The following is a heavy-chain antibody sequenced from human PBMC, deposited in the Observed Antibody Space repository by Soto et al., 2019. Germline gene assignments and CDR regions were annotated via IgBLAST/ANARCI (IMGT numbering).Heavy chain of an antibody. D-gene: IGHD6-19*01. Sequence: GSLRLSCAASGFTFSSYAMSWVRQAPGKGLEWVSAISGSGGSTYYADSVKGRFTISRDNSKNTLYLQMNSLRAEDTAVYYCVSLAVAGSAFDYWGQGTLVTVSS. J-gene: IGHJ4*02. V-gene: IGHV3-23*01. CDR3: VSLAVAGSAFDY. CDR1: GFTFSSYA. CDR2: ISGSGGST.